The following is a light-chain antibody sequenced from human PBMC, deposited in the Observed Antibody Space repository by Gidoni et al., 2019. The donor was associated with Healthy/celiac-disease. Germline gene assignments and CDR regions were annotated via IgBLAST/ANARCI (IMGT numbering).Light chain of an antibody. CDR2: AAS. CDR1: QSITCY. J-gene: IGKJ2*01. CDR3: QQSYRTPPPYT. V-gene: IGKV1-39*01. Sequence: DIQLTQSPSSLSASVRDRVTITCRASQSITCYLNWYQQKPGKAPKLLIYAASSLQSGVPSRFSGSGAVTGFTLTISRLQPEVFATYYWQQSYRTPPPYTFGQGTKLEIK.